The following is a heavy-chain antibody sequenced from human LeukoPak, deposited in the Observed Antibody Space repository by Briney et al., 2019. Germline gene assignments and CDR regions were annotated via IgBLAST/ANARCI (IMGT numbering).Heavy chain of an antibody. V-gene: IGHV4-30-4*01. CDR2: IYYSGST. J-gene: IGHJ4*02. CDR3: ARDPIFCSGGSCLNDY. D-gene: IGHD2-15*01. CDR1: GGSISSGDYY. Sequence: PSQTLSLTCTVSGGSISSGDYYWSWIRQPPGKGLEWIGYIYYSGSTYYNPSLKSRVTISVDTSKNQFSLKLSSVTAADTAVYYCARDPIFCSGGSCLNDYWGQGTLVTVSS.